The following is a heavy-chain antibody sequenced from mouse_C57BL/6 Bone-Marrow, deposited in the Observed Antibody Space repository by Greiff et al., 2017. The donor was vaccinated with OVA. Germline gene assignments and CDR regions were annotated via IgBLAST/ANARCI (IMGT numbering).Heavy chain of an antibody. CDR2: INPNNGGT. V-gene: IGHV1-18*01. D-gene: IGHD1-1*01. CDR3: ARGDLWYYGRDWYFDV. J-gene: IGHJ1*03. Sequence: DVKLQESGPELVKPGASVKIPCKASGYTFTDYNMDWVKQSHGKSLEWIGDINPNNGGTIYNQKFKGKATLTVDKSSSTAYMELRSLTSEDTAVYYCARGDLWYYGRDWYFDVWGTGTTVTVSS. CDR1: GYTFTDYN.